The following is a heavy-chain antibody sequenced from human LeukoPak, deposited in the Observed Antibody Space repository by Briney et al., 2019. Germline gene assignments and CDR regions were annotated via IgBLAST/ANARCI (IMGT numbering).Heavy chain of an antibody. CDR2: INPSGGST. D-gene: IGHD4-17*01. CDR3: ASRAQGYGEDYYYCGMDV. J-gene: IGHJ6*02. V-gene: IGHV1-46*01. Sequence: ASVKVSCKASGYTFTSYYMHWVRQAPGQGLEWMGIINPSGGSTSYAQKFQGRVTMTRDTSTSTVYMELSSLRSEDTAVYYCASRAQGYGEDYYYCGMDVWGQGTTVTVSS. CDR1: GYTFTSYY.